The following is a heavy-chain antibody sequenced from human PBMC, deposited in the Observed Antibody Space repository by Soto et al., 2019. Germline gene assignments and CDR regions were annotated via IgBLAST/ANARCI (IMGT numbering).Heavy chain of an antibody. V-gene: IGHV4-30-2*01. J-gene: IGHJ4*02. D-gene: IGHD2-8*01. CDR3: TRGVHS. CDR1: GGSVNSGGYS. CDR2: ISPSGSP. Sequence: PSETLSLTCSVSGGSVNSGGYSWSWIRQPPGRGVGWIGVISPSGSPACNPWLKSRVAISVDRSNNQISLEISSVTAADTAVYYCTRGVHSWGPVSLVAVSS.